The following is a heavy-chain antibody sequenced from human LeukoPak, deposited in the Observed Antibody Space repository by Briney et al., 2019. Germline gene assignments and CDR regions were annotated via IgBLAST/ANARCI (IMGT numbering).Heavy chain of an antibody. D-gene: IGHD3-22*01. CDR3: ARDNYYDSIDY. CDR1: SGSISNSNYY. J-gene: IGHJ4*02. Sequence: PSETLSLTCSVSSGSISNSNYYWGWIRQPPGKGLEWIGSIFYSGSTYYNPSLKSRVTISVDTSKNQFSLKLSSVTAADTAVYYCARDNYYDSIDYWGQGTLVTVSS. V-gene: IGHV4-39*07. CDR2: IFYSGST.